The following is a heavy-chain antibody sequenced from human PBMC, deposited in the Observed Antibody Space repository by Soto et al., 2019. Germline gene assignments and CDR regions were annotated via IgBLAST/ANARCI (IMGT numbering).Heavy chain of an antibody. CDR3: ARDPNYYDSSGYCDY. CDR2: ISSSSSYI. J-gene: IGHJ4*02. D-gene: IGHD3-22*01. CDR1: GFTFRSYS. V-gene: IGHV3-21*01. Sequence: GGSLRLACGASGFTFRSYSMNWVRQAPGKGLEWVSSISSSSSYIYYADSVKGRFTISRDNAKNSLYLQMNSLRAEDTAVYYCARDPNYYDSSGYCDYWGQGP.